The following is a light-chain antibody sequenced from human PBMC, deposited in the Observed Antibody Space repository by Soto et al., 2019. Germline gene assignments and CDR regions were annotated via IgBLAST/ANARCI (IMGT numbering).Light chain of an antibody. V-gene: IGKV1-5*03. Sequence: DIQMTQSPSTRSASVGDRVTITCRASQSISSWLAWYQQKPGKAPKLLIYKASSLESGAPSRFSGSGSGTEFTLTISSLQPDDFATYYCQQYNSYWITFGQGTRLEIK. CDR3: QQYNSYWIT. CDR1: QSISSW. CDR2: KAS. J-gene: IGKJ5*01.